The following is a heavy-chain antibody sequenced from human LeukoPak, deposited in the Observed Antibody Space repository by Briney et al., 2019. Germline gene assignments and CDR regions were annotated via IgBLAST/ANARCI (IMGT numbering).Heavy chain of an antibody. CDR2: INHSGST. J-gene: IGHJ4*02. Sequence: PSETLSLTCAVYGGSFSGYYWSWIRQPPGKGLEWVGEINHSGSTNYNPSLKSQVTISVDTSKNQFSLKLSSVTAADTAVYYCASSYGSGPLDYWGQGTLVTVSS. CDR3: ASSYGSGPLDY. D-gene: IGHD3-10*01. V-gene: IGHV4-34*01. CDR1: GGSFSGYY.